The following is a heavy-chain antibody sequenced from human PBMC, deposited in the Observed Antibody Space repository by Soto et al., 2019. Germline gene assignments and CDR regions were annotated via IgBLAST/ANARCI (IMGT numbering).Heavy chain of an antibody. CDR2: INPSGGST. CDR1: GYTFTSYY. CDR3: ARVVDYYDPYYYYGMDV. V-gene: IGHV1-46*01. Sequence: ASVKVSCKASGYTFTSYYMHWVRQAPGQGLEWMGIINPSGGSTSYAQKFQGRVTITRDTSASTAYMELSSLRSEDTAVYYCARVVDYYDPYYYYGMDVWGQGTTVTVSS. D-gene: IGHD3-22*01. J-gene: IGHJ6*02.